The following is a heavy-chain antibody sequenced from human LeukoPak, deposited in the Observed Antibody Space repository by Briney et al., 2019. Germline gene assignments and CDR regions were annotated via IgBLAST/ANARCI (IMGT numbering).Heavy chain of an antibody. CDR3: ARGGSTVSGSTDFDY. Sequence: GGSLRLSCAASGFTFNNYAMSWVRQAPGKGLEWVSAISGSGGSTYYADSVKGRFTISRDNSKNTLYLQMNSLRAGDTAVYYCARGGSTVSGSTDFDYWGQGTLVTVSS. V-gene: IGHV3-23*01. CDR1: GFTFNNYA. CDR2: ISGSGGST. D-gene: IGHD1-26*01. J-gene: IGHJ4*02.